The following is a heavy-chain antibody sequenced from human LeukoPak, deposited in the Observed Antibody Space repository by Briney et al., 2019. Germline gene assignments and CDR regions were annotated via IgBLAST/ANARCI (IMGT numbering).Heavy chain of an antibody. D-gene: IGHD3-3*01. Sequence: GGSLRLSCAASGFTFSSYEMNWVRQAPGKGLEWVSYISSSGSTIYYADSVKGRFTISRDNAKNSLYLQMNSLRAEDTAVYYCGEIGYNINGGVWGKGTTVNIFS. CDR1: GFTFSSYE. J-gene: IGHJ6*01. V-gene: IGHV3-48*03. CDR3: GEIGYNINGGV. CDR2: ISSSGSTI.